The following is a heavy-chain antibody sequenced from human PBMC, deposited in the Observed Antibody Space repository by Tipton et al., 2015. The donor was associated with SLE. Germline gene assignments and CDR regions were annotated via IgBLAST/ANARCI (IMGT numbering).Heavy chain of an antibody. V-gene: IGHV1-69*05. J-gene: IGHJ6*03. D-gene: IGHD1-1*01. CDR2: IIPIFGTA. CDR1: GYTFTSYG. CDR3: ARQDTTAGYYMDV. Sequence: QSGPEVKKPGASVKVSCKASGYTFTSYGISWVRQAPGQGLEWMGGIIPIFGTANYAQKFQGRVTITTDESTSTAYMELSSLRSEDTAVYYCARQDTTAGYYMDVWGKGTTVTVSS.